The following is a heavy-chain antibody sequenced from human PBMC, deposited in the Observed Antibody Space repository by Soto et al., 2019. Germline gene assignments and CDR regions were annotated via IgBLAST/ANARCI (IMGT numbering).Heavy chain of an antibody. D-gene: IGHD6-13*01. CDR3: VKQQMRSVRAFDY. CDR2: ISGSGGST. CDR1: GFTFSNYA. V-gene: IGHV3-23*01. J-gene: IGHJ4*02. Sequence: EVQLLESGGGLVQPGESLRLSCAVSGFTFSNYAMSWVRQVPGKGLEWVSTISGSGGSTYYADAVKGRFTSSRDNSKNTLYLQMNGLRAEDKAVYYCVKQQMRSVRAFDYWGQGTLVTVSS.